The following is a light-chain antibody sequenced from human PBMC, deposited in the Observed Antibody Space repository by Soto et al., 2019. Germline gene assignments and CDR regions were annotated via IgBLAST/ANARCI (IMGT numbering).Light chain of an antibody. V-gene: IGKV3-20*01. Sequence: EIVLTQSPGTLSLSPGERATLSCRASQSVSSTYLAWYQHKPGQAPRLLIYGASGRATGIPDRFSGSGSGTHFTLTISRLEPEDFALYYCQQYGGSPPYTFGQGTKLEIK. CDR1: QSVSSTY. CDR2: GAS. CDR3: QQYGGSPPYT. J-gene: IGKJ2*01.